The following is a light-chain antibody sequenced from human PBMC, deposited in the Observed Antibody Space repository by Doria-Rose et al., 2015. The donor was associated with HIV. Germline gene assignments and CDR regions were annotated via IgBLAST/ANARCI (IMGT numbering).Light chain of an antibody. Sequence: TQSPGTLSLSPGERATLSCRASQRVKSSYLAWYQQKPGQAPGPLIFDASTRATGIPDRFSGSGSGTDFTLTISRLEPEDVAVYYCQQYGTSRGTFGQGTRLEIK. CDR1: QRVKSSY. CDR3: QQYGTSRGT. J-gene: IGKJ5*01. CDR2: DAS. V-gene: IGKV3-20*01.